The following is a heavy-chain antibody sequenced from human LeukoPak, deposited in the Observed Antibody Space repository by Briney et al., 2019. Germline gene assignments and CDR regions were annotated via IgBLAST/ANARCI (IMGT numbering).Heavy chain of an antibody. CDR3: ARAMYPFPNYYGMDV. D-gene: IGHD2-8*01. J-gene: IGHJ6*02. Sequence: GASVKVSCKASGYTFTSYGISWVRQAPGQGLEWMGWISAYNGNTNYAQKLQGRVTMTTDTSTSTAYMELRSLRSDDTAVYYCARAMYPFPNYYGMDVWGQGTTVTVSS. V-gene: IGHV1-18*01. CDR2: ISAYNGNT. CDR1: GYTFTSYG.